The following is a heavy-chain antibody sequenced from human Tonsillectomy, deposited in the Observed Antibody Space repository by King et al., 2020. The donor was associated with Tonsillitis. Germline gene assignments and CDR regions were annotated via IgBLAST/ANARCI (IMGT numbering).Heavy chain of an antibody. Sequence: VQLVESGGGVVQPGGSLRLSCAASGFTFSSYGMHWVRQAPGKGLEWVAFIRYDGSNKYYADSVKGRFTISRDNSKNTVLLQMNRLRAEDTAVYYCAKDYFFFCPVDAPAVTHSSDYWGQGTLVTVSS. V-gene: IGHV3-30*02. CDR3: AKDYFFFCPVDAPAVTHSSDY. CDR2: IRYDGSNK. J-gene: IGHJ4*02. D-gene: IGHD4-17*01. CDR1: GFTFSSYG.